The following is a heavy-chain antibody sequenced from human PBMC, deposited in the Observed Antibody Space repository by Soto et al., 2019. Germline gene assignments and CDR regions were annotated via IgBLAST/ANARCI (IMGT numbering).Heavy chain of an antibody. Sequence: EVQLVESGGGLVQPGGSLRLSCAASGFTFSSYWMNWVRQAPGKGLEWVSSVTSSPSSMFYADSVKGRFTISRDDAKDSLFLQMNSLRADDTAVYYCAREADFASSGYVLDYWGLGTLVTVSS. CDR2: VTSSPSSM. V-gene: IGHV3-21*01. CDR1: GFTFSSYW. J-gene: IGHJ4*02. CDR3: AREADFASSGYVLDY. D-gene: IGHD3-22*01.